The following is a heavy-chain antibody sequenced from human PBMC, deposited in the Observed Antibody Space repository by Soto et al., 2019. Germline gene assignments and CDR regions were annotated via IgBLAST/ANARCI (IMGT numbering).Heavy chain of an antibody. V-gene: IGHV1-18*01. CDR1: GYTFTRSG. Sequence: GASVKVSCKSSGYTFTRSGISWVRQAPGQGLEWMGWISTYNGDTNYAQTFQGRVTMTTDTSTSTVHMELRSLRSDDTAVYYCAFMIPYYDRLDSYAFDIWGQGTMVTV. J-gene: IGHJ3*02. CDR3: AFMIPYYDRLDSYAFDI. CDR2: ISTYNGDT. D-gene: IGHD3-22*01.